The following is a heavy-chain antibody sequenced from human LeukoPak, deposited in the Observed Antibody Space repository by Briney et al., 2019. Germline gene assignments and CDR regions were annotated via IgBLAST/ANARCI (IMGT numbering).Heavy chain of an antibody. CDR1: GGSISSSNYY. CDR3: ARTSSSQYYYDSSGIFDS. Sequence: SETLSLTCTVSGGSISSSNYYWGWIRQPPGKGLEWIGNIYYSGNAYYNPSLKSRVTISVDTSKNQFSLKLSSVTAADTAVYYCARTSSSQYYYDSSGIFDSWGQGTLVTVSS. D-gene: IGHD3-22*01. J-gene: IGHJ4*02. V-gene: IGHV4-39*07. CDR2: IYYSGNA.